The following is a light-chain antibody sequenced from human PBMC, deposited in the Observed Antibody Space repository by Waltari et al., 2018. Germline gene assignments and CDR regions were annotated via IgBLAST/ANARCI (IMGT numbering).Light chain of an antibody. V-gene: IGLV1-51*01. Sequence: QSVLTQPPSVSAAPGQKVTISCSGSSPNIGTHYVSWYQQLPGTAPQLLIYDDNQRPSGRPDRFSGSQSGTSATLGITGLQTGDEADYYCGTWDSSLSAGGVFGGGTKLTVL. CDR3: GTWDSSLSAGGV. J-gene: IGLJ3*02. CDR2: DDN. CDR1: SPNIGTHY.